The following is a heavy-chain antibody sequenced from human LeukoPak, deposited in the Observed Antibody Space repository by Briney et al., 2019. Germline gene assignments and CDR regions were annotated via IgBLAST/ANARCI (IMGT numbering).Heavy chain of an antibody. D-gene: IGHD2-2*01. CDR3: AKSFRSTSLDY. CDR2: IKSKTDGGTI. CDR1: GFSFTNAW. Sequence: GGSLRLSCAASGFSFTNAWMSWVRQAPGKGLEWVGRIKSKTDGGTIDYAAPVKGRFTISRDNSRNTLYLQMNSLRAGDTAVYYCAKSFRSTSLDYWGQGTLVTVSS. V-gene: IGHV3-15*01. J-gene: IGHJ4*02.